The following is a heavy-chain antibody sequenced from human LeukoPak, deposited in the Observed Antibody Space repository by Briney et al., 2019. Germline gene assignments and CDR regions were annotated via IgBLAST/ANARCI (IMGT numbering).Heavy chain of an antibody. CDR2: IYYSGST. V-gene: IGHV4-59*08. J-gene: IGHJ5*02. CDR3: ARHFSPTYNWFDP. CDR1: GGSISSYY. Sequence: SETLSLTCTVSGGSISSYYWSWIRQPPGKGLEWIGYIYYSGSTNYNPSLKSRVTISVDTSKNQFSLKLSSVTAADTAVYYCARHFSPTYNWFDPWGQGTLVTVSS.